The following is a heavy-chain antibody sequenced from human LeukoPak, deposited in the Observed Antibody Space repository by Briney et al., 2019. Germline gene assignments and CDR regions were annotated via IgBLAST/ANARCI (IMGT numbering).Heavy chain of an antibody. D-gene: IGHD3-3*01. Sequence: SGPTLVKPTQTLTLTCTFSGFSLSTSGVGVGWIRQPPGKALEWLALIYWDDDKRYSPSLKSRLTITKDTSKNQVVLTMTNMDPVDTTTNYRSHRPYDFWNGYYTFWFDPWGQGTLVTVSS. CDR3: SHRPYDFWNGYYTFWFDP. CDR1: GFSLSTSGVG. V-gene: IGHV2-5*02. J-gene: IGHJ5*02. CDR2: IYWDDDK.